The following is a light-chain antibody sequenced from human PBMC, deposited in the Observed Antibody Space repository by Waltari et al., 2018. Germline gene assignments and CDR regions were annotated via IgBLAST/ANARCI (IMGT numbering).Light chain of an antibody. Sequence: DIVMTQSPDSLAVSLGERATINCKSSQSVLYSSNNKNYLAWYQQKPGQPPKLLLYWASTRESGVPDRFSGSGSGTGFTLTISSLQAEDVAVYYCQQYYTTPRTFGQGTKVEIK. J-gene: IGKJ1*01. CDR3: QQYYTTPRT. CDR2: WAS. CDR1: QSVLYSSNNKNY. V-gene: IGKV4-1*01.